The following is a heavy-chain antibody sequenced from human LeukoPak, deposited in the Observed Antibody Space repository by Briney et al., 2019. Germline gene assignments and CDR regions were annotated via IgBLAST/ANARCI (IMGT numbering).Heavy chain of an antibody. J-gene: IGHJ3*02. CDR3: ARIDYGDYDAFDI. CDR2: IHYSGST. Sequence: PSETLSLTCTVSGGSISSTTYYWAWIRQPPGKGLEWIGSIHYSGSTNYNPSLKSRVTISVDTSKNQFSLKLSSVTAADTAVYYCARIDYGDYDAFDIWGQGTMVTVSS. CDR1: GGSISSTTYY. V-gene: IGHV4-39*07. D-gene: IGHD4-17*01.